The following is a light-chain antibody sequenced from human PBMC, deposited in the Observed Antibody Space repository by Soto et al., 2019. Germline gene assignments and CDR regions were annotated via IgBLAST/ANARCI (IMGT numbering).Light chain of an antibody. CDR1: QSLLHSNGYNY. J-gene: IGKJ1*01. V-gene: IGKV2-28*01. Sequence: DLVMTQSPLSLPVTPGEPASISCRSSQSLLHSNGYNYLDWYLQKPGQSPQLLIYLGSNRASGVPDRFSGSGSCTDFTLKISRVEAEDVGVYYCMQALQTPAFGQGTKVEIK. CDR2: LGS. CDR3: MQALQTPA.